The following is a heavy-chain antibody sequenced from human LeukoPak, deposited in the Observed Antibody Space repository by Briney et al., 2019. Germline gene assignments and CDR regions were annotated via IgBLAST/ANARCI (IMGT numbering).Heavy chain of an antibody. CDR3: ANFVAAGGFDY. D-gene: IGHD6-13*01. V-gene: IGHV3-23*01. Sequence: QSGGSLRLSCAASGFTFSSYATSWVRQAPGKGLEWVSAISGSGGSTYYADSVKGRFTISRDNSKNTLYLQMNSLRAEETAVYYCANFVAAGGFDYWGQGTLVTVSS. CDR2: ISGSGGST. CDR1: GFTFSSYA. J-gene: IGHJ4*02.